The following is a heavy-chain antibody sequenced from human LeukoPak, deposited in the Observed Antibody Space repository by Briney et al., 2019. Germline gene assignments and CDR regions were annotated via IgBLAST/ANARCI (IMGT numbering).Heavy chain of an antibody. CDR2: INAGNGNT. Sequence: RASVKVSCKASGYTFTSYAMHWVRQAPGQRLEWMGWINAGNGNTKYSQKFQGRVTITRDTSASTAYMELSSPRSEDTAVYYCAATTSYCSGGSCYLGSAFDIWGQGTMVTVSS. CDR1: GYTFTSYA. CDR3: AATTSYCSGGSCYLGSAFDI. J-gene: IGHJ3*02. D-gene: IGHD2-15*01. V-gene: IGHV1-3*01.